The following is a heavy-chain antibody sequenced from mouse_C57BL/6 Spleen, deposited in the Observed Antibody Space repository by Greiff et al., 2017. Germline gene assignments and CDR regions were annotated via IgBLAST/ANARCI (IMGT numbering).Heavy chain of an antibody. Sequence: EVMLVESGGGLVKPGGSLKLSCAASGFTFSSYTMSWVRQTPEKRLEWVATISGGGGNTYYPDSVKGRFTISRDNAKNTLYLQMSSLRSEDTAVEYCARRGDGYYFDYWGQGTTLTVSS. CDR1: GFTFSSYT. D-gene: IGHD2-3*01. CDR2: ISGGGGNT. J-gene: IGHJ2*01. V-gene: IGHV5-9*01. CDR3: ARRGDGYYFDY.